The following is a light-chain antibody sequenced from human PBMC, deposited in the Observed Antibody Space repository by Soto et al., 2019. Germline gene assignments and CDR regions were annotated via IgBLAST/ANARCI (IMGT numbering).Light chain of an antibody. Sequence: QSALTQPRSVSGSPGQSVTISCTGTSSDVGGYNYVSWYQQHPGKAPQLMIYDVSKRPSGVPDRFSGSKSGNTASLTISGLQAEDEADYYCCSYAGRYTWVFGGGTKLTVL. CDR3: CSYAGRYTWV. V-gene: IGLV2-11*01. CDR2: DVS. CDR1: SSDVGGYNY. J-gene: IGLJ3*02.